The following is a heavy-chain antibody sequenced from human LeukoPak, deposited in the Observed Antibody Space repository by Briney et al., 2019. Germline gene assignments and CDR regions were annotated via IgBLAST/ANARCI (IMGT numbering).Heavy chain of an antibody. J-gene: IGHJ4*02. Sequence: SETLSLTCTVSGXSISTYYWNWMPQPPGKGQEWIGYIYYSGTTNYNPSLKTRISISVDTSKNQFSLKLTSVTAADTAIYYCARTHDFWDGDYFFDYWGQGTLVTVSS. CDR1: GXSISTYY. V-gene: IGHV4-59*08. CDR2: IYYSGTT. D-gene: IGHD3-3*01. CDR3: ARTHDFWDGDYFFDY.